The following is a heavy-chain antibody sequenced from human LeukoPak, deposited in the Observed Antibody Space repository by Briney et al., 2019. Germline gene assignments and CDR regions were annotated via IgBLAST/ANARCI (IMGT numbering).Heavy chain of an antibody. J-gene: IGHJ5*02. CDR1: GYTFTTYG. D-gene: IGHD2-15*01. V-gene: IGHV1-18*01. CDR2: ISPYNGNT. CDR3: ARGGAYCSGGSCPYNWFDP. Sequence: ASVKVSCKASGYTFTTYGITWVRQAPGQGLEWMGWISPYNGNTNYAQNFQGRVTMTTDTSTRTAYMELRSLRSDDTAVYYCARGGAYCSGGSCPYNWFDPWGQGTLVTVSS.